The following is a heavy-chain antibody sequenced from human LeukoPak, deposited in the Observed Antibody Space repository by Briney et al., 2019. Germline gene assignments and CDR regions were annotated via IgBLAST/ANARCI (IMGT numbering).Heavy chain of an antibody. V-gene: IGHV3-23*01. J-gene: IGHJ3*02. CDR1: GFTFSSYG. D-gene: IGHD6-6*01. CDR2: ISGSGGST. Sequence: PGRSLRPSCAASGFTFSSYGMHWVRQAPGKGLEWVAVISGSGGSTYYADSVKGRFTISRDNSKNTLYLQMNSLRAEDTAVYYCAKEVWGSSSHDAFDIWGQGTMVTVSS. CDR3: AKEVWGSSSHDAFDI.